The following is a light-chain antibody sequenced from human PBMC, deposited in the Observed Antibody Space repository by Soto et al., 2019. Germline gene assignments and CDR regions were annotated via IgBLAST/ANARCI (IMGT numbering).Light chain of an antibody. CDR2: DSS. CDR1: QTVTSY. Sequence: EIVLTQSPATLCLSPGERASLSCRASQTVTSYLAWYQQKPGQSPRLLIYDSSNRAPGIPARFSGSGSGTEFTLTINSLQPEDFATYYCQQYNSYPWTFGQGTKVDVK. J-gene: IGKJ1*01. CDR3: QQYNSYPWT. V-gene: IGKV3-11*01.